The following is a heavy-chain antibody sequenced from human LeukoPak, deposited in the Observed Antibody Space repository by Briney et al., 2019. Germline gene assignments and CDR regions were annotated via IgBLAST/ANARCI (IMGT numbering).Heavy chain of an antibody. CDR2: ISAYNGNT. CDR1: GYTFTSYG. J-gene: IGHJ6*02. D-gene: IGHD3-9*01. V-gene: IGHV1-18*01. Sequence: ASVKVSCKASGYTFTSYGISWVRQAPGQGLEWMGWISAYNGNTNYAQKLQGRVTMTRNTSISTAYMELSSLRSEDTAVYYCASSDELRYFDWFSRDYYYGMDVWGQGTTVTVSS. CDR3: ASSDELRYFDWFSRDYYYGMDV.